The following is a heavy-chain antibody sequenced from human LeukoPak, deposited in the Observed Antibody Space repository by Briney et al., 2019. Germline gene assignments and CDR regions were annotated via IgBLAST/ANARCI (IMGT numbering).Heavy chain of an antibody. CDR2: ISSSSSYI. Sequence: GGSLRLSCAASGFTSNTYSMNWVRQAPGKGLEWVSSISSSSSYIYYADSVKGRITISRDNAKNSLYLQMNSLRAEDTGVYYCARSELGYYYYYMDVWGKGTTVTVSS. CDR1: GFTSNTYS. CDR3: ARSELGYYYYYMDV. J-gene: IGHJ6*03. D-gene: IGHD7-27*01. V-gene: IGHV3-21*01.